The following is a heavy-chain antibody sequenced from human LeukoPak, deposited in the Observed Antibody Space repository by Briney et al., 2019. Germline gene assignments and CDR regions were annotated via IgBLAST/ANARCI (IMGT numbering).Heavy chain of an antibody. J-gene: IGHJ4*02. D-gene: IGHD3-22*01. CDR2: INTNTGNP. CDR3: ARDSPHYYDSSGYSAYFDY. V-gene: IGHV7-4-1*02. CDR1: GYSFSSYA. Sequence: ASVKVSCKASGYSFSSYALTWVRQVPGQGLEWMGWINTNTGNPTYAQGFTGRFVFSLDTSVSTAYLLISSLKAEDTAVYYCARDSPHYYDSSGYSAYFDYWGQGTLVTVSS.